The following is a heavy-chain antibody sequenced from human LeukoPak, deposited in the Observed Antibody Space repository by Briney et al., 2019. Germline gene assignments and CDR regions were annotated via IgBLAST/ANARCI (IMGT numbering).Heavy chain of an antibody. CDR2: IIPIFGTT. CDR3: AREFSSGYSIFDI. CDR1: GGTFTSYT. D-gene: IGHD3-22*01. V-gene: IGHV1-69*06. J-gene: IGHJ3*02. Sequence: SVKVSCKASGGTFTSYTITWVRQAPGQGLEWMGGIIPIFGTTNYAQKFQGRVTITADKSTSTAYMELSSLRSGDTAVYYCAREFSSGYSIFDIWGQGTMVTVSS.